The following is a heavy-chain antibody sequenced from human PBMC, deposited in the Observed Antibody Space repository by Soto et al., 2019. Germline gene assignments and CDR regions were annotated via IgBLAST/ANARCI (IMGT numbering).Heavy chain of an antibody. D-gene: IGHD3-22*01. J-gene: IGHJ6*02. Sequence: SETLSLTCTVSGGSISSGGYYGSWIRQHPGKGLESIGYIYYSGSTYYNPSLKSRVSISVDTSKNQFSLKVRSVTAADTAVYYCAREYYDSSVLGVYYYGMDVWGQGTTVTVSS. CDR2: IYYSGST. CDR1: GGSISSGGYY. CDR3: AREYYDSSVLGVYYYGMDV. V-gene: IGHV4-31*03.